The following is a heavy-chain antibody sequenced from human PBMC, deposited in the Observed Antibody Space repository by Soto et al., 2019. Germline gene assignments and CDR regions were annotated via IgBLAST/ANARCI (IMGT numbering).Heavy chain of an antibody. CDR3: ARDNGYYDL. CDR1: GYTFSSYS. Sequence: ASVKVSCKTSGYTFSSYSINWVRQAPGQGLEWMAWISTYSGNTHYAERVQGRVTVTLDKSARTAFMEMRGLTSDDTAVYFCARDNGYYDLWGQGTLVTVSA. J-gene: IGHJ4*02. V-gene: IGHV1-18*04. CDR2: ISTYSGNT.